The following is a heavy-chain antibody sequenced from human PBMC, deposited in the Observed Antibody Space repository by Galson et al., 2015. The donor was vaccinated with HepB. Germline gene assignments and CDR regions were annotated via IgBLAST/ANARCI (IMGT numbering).Heavy chain of an antibody. CDR3: ARDRLLSGAFGYYYGMDV. V-gene: IGHV3-30*03. Sequence: SLRLSCAASGFTFSSYSMNWVRQAPGTGLEWVAVISYDGSNKYYADSVKGRFTISRDNSKNTLYLQMNSLRAEDTAVYYCARDRLLSGAFGYYYGMDVWGQGTTVTVSS. CDR1: GFTFSSYS. CDR2: ISYDGSNK. J-gene: IGHJ6*02. D-gene: IGHD2-21*02.